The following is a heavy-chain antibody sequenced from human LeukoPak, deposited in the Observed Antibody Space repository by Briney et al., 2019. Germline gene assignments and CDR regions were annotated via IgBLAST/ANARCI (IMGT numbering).Heavy chain of an antibody. V-gene: IGHV4-34*01. D-gene: IGHD2-8*02. CDR2: INHSGST. CDR1: GGSFSGYY. Sequence: SETLSLTCAVYGGSFSGYYWSWIRQPPGKELEWIGEINHSGSTNYNPSLKSRVTISVDTSKNQFSLKLSSVTAADTAVYYCARRPGRFDYWGQGTLVTVSS. CDR3: ARRPGRFDY. J-gene: IGHJ4*02.